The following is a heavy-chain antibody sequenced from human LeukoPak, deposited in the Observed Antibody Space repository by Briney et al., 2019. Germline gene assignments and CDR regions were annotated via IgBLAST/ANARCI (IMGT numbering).Heavy chain of an antibody. D-gene: IGHD3-22*01. J-gene: IGHJ4*02. CDR3: GGGDDYDSSGYFDY. V-gene: IGHV4-59*01. Sequence: SETLSLTCTVSGASMSSYYWSWIRQPPGKGLEWIGYIYYSGSTNYNPSLKSRVTISVDTSKNQFSLKLSSVTTADTAVYYCGGGDDYDSSGYFDYWGQGTLVTVSS. CDR2: IYYSGST. CDR1: GASMSSYY.